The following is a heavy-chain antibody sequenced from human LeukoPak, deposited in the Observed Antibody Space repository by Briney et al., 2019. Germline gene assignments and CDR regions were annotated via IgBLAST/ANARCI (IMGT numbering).Heavy chain of an antibody. J-gene: IGHJ4*02. CDR3: ARSHSPYYYGSEEDFDY. Sequence: PGGSLRLSCAASGFTFSSYGMHWVRQAPGKGLEWVAAIWYDGSNKYYADSVKGRFTISRDNSKNTLYLQMNSLRAEDTAVYYCARSHSPYYYGSEEDFDYWGQGTLVTVSS. CDR1: GFTFSSYG. CDR2: IWYDGSNK. D-gene: IGHD3-10*01. V-gene: IGHV3-33*01.